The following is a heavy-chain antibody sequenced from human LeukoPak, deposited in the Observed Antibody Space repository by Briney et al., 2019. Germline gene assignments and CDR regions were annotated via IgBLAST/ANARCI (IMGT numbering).Heavy chain of an antibody. Sequence: ASVKVSCEASGYTFTGYYMHWVRQAPGQGLEWMGRINPNSGGTNYAQKFQGWVAITRDTSTSTAYMELSSQRSDDTAVCYCARAHFSGRQLRYFDGLLSPGAFDYWGRGTLVTVSS. CDR2: INPNSGGT. V-gene: IGHV1-2*04. CDR3: ARAHFSGRQLRYFDGLLSPGAFDY. CDR1: GYTFTGYY. J-gene: IGHJ4*02. D-gene: IGHD3-9*01.